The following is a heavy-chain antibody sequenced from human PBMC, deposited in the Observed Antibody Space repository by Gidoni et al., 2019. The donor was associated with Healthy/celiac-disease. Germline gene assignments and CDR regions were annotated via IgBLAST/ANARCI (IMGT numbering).Heavy chain of an antibody. J-gene: IGHJ6*02. V-gene: IGHV1-18*01. Sequence: QVQLVQSGAEVKKPGASVKVSCKASGYTFTSYGISWVRQAPGQGLEWMGWISAYNGNTNYAQKLQGRVTMTTDTSTSTAYMELRSLRSDDTAVYYCARDVLLGYCSGGSCYPDLITGYYYYYGMDVWGQGTTVTVSS. D-gene: IGHD2-15*01. CDR1: GYTFTSYG. CDR3: ARDVLLGYCSGGSCYPDLITGYYYYYGMDV. CDR2: ISAYNGNT.